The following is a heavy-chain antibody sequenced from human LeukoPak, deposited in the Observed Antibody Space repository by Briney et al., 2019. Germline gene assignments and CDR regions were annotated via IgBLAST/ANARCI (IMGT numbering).Heavy chain of an antibody. J-gene: IGHJ5*02. CDR3: AKTLGYSGYFSP. CDR1: GFTFSIYA. Sequence: GGSLRLSCAASGFTFSIYAMSWVRQAPGKGLEWVSAISGGGVNTYYADSVKGRFTISRDNSKNMLYLQMNSLRAEDTAVYYRAKTLGYSGYFSPWGQGTLVTVSS. D-gene: IGHD3-22*01. CDR2: ISGGGVNT. V-gene: IGHV3-23*01.